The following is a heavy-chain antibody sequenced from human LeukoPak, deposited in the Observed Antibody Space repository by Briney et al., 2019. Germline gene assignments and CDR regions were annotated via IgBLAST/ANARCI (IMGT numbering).Heavy chain of an antibody. J-gene: IGHJ2*01. CDR1: GGSFSGYY. Sequence: SETLSLTCAVYGGSFSGYYWSWIRQPPGEGLEWIGSLYHSGSTYYNPSLKSRVTISVDTSKNQFSLKLSSVTAADTAVYYCARQIWTAYWYFDLWGRGTLVTVSS. V-gene: IGHV4-34*01. CDR3: ARQIWTAYWYFDL. CDR2: LYHSGST. D-gene: IGHD1-1*01.